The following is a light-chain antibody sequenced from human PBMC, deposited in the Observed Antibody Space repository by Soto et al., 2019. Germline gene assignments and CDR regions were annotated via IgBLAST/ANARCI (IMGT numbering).Light chain of an antibody. CDR1: QSVSSSY. V-gene: IGKV3-20*01. CDR2: GAS. CDR3: QQYGSSPWT. J-gene: IGKJ1*01. Sequence: EILLTQSPGTLSLCPGERATLSCRASQSVSSSYLAWYQQKPGQAPRLLIYGASSRATGIPDRFSGSGSGTDFTITISRLEPEDFAVYYCQQYGSSPWTFGQGTKVEIK.